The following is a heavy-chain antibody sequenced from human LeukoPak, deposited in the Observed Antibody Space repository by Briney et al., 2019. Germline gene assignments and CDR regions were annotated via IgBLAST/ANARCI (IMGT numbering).Heavy chain of an antibody. CDR1: GGSISSYY. D-gene: IGHD2-8*01. CDR2: IYYSGST. V-gene: IGHV4-59*01. J-gene: IGHJ5*02. Sequence: PSETLSLTCTVAGGSISSYYWSWIRQPPGEGLKWNGYIYYSGSTNYNPSLKSRVTISVDTSKNQFSLNLSSVTAADTAAYYCAREGDKYANWFDTWGQGTLVTVSS. CDR3: AREGDKYANWFDT.